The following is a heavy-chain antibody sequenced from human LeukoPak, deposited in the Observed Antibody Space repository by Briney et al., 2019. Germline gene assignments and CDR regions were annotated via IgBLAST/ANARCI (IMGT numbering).Heavy chain of an antibody. CDR3: ARYYFGSGNYRTFDR. J-gene: IGHJ4*02. V-gene: IGHV3-48*02. CDR2: ISSSSSTI. Sequence: GGSLRLSCAASGFTFSSYSMNWVRQAPGKGLEWVSYISSSSSTIYHADSVKGRFTISRDSAKNSQYLQIYSLRDEDTAVYYCARYYFGSGNYRTFDRWGQGTLVIVSS. CDR1: GFTFSSYS. D-gene: IGHD3-10*01.